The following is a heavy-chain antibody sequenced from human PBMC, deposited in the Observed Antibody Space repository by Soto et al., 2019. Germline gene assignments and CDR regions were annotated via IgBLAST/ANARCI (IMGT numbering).Heavy chain of an antibody. V-gene: IGHV4-59*01. CDR3: EREGRGKLGAFGRYYYYGMEV. D-gene: IGHD1-26*01. CDR2: IYYSGST. J-gene: IGHJ6*02. CDR1: GGSISSYY. Sequence: KPSETLSLTCTVSGGSISSYYWSWIRQPPGKGLEWIGYIYYSGSTNYNPSLKSRVTISVDTSKNQFFLKLSSVTAADTAVYYCEREGRGKLGAFGRYYYYGMEVWGQGTTVTVSS.